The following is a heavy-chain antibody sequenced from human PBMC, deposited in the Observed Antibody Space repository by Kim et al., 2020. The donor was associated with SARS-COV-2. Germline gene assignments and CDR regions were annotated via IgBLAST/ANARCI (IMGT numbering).Heavy chain of an antibody. CDR3: ARDLFGAFDY. Sequence: GGSLRLSCAASGFTFSSYAMHWVRQAPGKGLEYVSAISSNGGSTYYADSVKGRFTISRDNSKNTLYLQMGSLRAEDMAVYYCARDLFGAFDYWGQGTLVTVSS. CDR2: ISSNGGST. V-gene: IGHV3-64*02. D-gene: IGHD1-26*01. J-gene: IGHJ4*02. CDR1: GFTFSSYA.